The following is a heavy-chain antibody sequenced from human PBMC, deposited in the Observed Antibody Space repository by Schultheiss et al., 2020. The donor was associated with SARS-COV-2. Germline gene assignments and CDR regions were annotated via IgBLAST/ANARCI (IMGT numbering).Heavy chain of an antibody. CDR2: ISYDGSNK. D-gene: IGHD6-19*01. CDR3: AKAVAVAGPSDY. Sequence: GESLKISCAASGFTLSSYGMHWVRQAPGKGLEWVAVISYDGSNKYYADSVKGRFTISRDNSKNTLYLQMNSLRAEDTAVYYCAKAVAVAGPSDYWGQGTLVTVSS. V-gene: IGHV3-30*18. CDR1: GFTLSSYG. J-gene: IGHJ4*02.